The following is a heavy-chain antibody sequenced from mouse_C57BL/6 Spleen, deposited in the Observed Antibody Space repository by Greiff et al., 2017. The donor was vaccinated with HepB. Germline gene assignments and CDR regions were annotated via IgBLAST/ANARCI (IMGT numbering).Heavy chain of an antibody. CDR1: GFNIKDDY. V-gene: IGHV14-4*01. Sequence: EVQLQQSGAALVRPGASVKLFCTASGFNIKDDYMHWVKQRPEQGLEWIGWIDPENGDTEYASKFQGKATITADTSSNTTYLQLSSLKSEDTVVDCGTTRYQGLGGAYWGRGTLVTVSA. J-gene: IGHJ3*01. D-gene: IGHD2-13*01. CDR2: IDPENGDT. CDR3: TTRYQGLGGAY.